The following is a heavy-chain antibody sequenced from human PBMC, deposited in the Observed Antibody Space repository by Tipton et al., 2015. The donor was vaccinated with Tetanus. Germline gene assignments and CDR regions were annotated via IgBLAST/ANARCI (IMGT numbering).Heavy chain of an antibody. D-gene: IGHD3-10*01. CDR3: ARSKLLWFGESLSGFDS. J-gene: IGHJ4*02. Sequence: LRLSCTVSGDSISRGGYFWNWIRQRPGEGPEWIGYIYYTGSTDYNPSLKSRVTISVDTSKSQFSLRLTSVTAADTAVYYCARSKLLWFGESLSGFDSWGQGTLVTVSA. CDR2: IYYTGST. CDR1: GDSISRGGYF. V-gene: IGHV4-31*02.